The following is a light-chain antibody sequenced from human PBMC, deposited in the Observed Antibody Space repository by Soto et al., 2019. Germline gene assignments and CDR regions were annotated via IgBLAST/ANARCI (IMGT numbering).Light chain of an antibody. CDR2: FAS. CDR1: QTVSNN. CDR3: QQYNKWPIT. J-gene: IGKJ4*01. V-gene: IGKV3-15*01. Sequence: EIVMTQSPATLSVSPGEKATLSCRASQTVSNNLAWYHQKPGQATRLLIYFASTRATGIPARFSGSGSGTEFTLTISSLPSEDFAVYYCQQYNKWPITFGGGTKVETK.